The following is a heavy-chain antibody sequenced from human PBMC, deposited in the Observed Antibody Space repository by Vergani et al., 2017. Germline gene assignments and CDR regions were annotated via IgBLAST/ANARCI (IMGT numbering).Heavy chain of an antibody. CDR1: GYSFTSYW. Sequence: EVPLVQSGAEVKKPGESLRISCKGSGYSFTSYWISWVRQMPGKGLEWMGRIDPSDSYTNYSPSFQGHVTISADKSISTAYLQWSSLKASDTAMYYCAGGGYYGSGSYYKDAFDIWGQGTMVTVSS. V-gene: IGHV5-10-1*03. D-gene: IGHD3-10*01. J-gene: IGHJ3*02. CDR2: IDPSDSYT. CDR3: AGGGYYGSGSYYKDAFDI.